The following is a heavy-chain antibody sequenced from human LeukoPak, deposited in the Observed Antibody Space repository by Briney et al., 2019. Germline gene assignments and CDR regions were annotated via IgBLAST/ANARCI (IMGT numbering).Heavy chain of an antibody. CDR3: EREWGDGYDVDF. CDR1: EFTFSSDY. CDR2: IYSGGST. V-gene: IGHV3-53*01. J-gene: IGHJ4*02. D-gene: IGHD5-24*01. Sequence: GGSLRLSCEASEFTFSSDYMNWVRQAPGKGLEWVSVIYSGGSTYYANSVKGRFTISRDNAKNSLYLQVNSLRAEDTAVYYFEREWGDGYDVDFWGQGTLVTVSS.